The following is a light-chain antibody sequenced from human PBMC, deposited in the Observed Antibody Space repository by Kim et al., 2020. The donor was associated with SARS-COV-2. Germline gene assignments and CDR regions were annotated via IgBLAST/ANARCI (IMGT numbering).Light chain of an antibody. CDR3: QQYNNWPWT. Sequence: EIVMTQSPATLSVSPGERATLSCRASQSVSGNLAWYQQKPGQVPRLLIYGTSTSPGVPARFSGSGSGTEFTLTISSLQSEDFAVYYCQQYNNWPWTFGQGTKVEIK. V-gene: IGKV3-15*01. CDR2: GTS. J-gene: IGKJ1*01. CDR1: QSVSGN.